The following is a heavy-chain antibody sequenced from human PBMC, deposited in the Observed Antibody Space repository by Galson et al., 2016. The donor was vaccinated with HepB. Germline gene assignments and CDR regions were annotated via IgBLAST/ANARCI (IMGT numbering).Heavy chain of an antibody. J-gene: IGHJ4*02. V-gene: IGHV3-53*01. Sequence: SLRLSCAVSGSPVTDNYMSWVRQAPGKGLEWLSVIYSGGTTNYADSLKGRFTISRDNSKNTVYLHISSLRVEDTAVYYCASSYCTGGSCYFDDWGQGTLLTVSS. CDR3: ASSYCTGGSCYFDD. CDR2: IYSGGTT. D-gene: IGHD2-15*01. CDR1: GSPVTDNY.